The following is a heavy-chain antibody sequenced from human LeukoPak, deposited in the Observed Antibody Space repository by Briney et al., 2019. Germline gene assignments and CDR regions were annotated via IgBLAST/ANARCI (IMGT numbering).Heavy chain of an antibody. CDR2: IYYSGST. J-gene: IGHJ4*02. D-gene: IGHD2-8*02. CDR3: ARDTGGYFDY. CDR1: GGSISSYY. V-gene: IGHV4-59*01. Sequence: SETLSLTCTVSGGSISSYYWSWIRQPPGKGLEWIGYIYYSGSTNYNPSLKSRVTIPVDTSKNQFSLKLSSVTAADTAVYYCARDTGGYFDYWGQGTLVTVSS.